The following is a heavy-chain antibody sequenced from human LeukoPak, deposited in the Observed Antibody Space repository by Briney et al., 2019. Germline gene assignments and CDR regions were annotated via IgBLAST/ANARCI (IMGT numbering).Heavy chain of an antibody. CDR2: IRYDGNNK. V-gene: IGHV3-30*02. CDR1: GFTFSDYS. D-gene: IGHD5-12*01. CDR3: ARGDSDIVATLRGIWFDP. J-gene: IGHJ5*02. Sequence: PGGSLRLSCAASGFTFSDYSMHWVRQAPGKGLNWVAFIRYDGNNKYYADSVKGRFTISRDNSKNMLYLEMNSLSTEDTAVYYCARGDSDIVATLRGIWFDPWGQGTLVTVSS.